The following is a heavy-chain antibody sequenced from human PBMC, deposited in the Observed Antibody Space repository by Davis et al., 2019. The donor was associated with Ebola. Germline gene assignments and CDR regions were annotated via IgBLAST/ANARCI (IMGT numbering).Heavy chain of an antibody. D-gene: IGHD1-26*01. V-gene: IGHV1-3*01. CDR2: INAGNGNA. CDR3: ARVGLLSGSYHGLFDY. Sequence: ASVKVSCKASGYTFTSYAMHWVRQAPGQRLEWMGWINAGNGNAKYSQKFQGRVTITRDTSASTAYMELSSLRSEDTAVYYCARVGLLSGSYHGLFDYWGQGTLVTVSS. J-gene: IGHJ4*02. CDR1: GYTFTSYA.